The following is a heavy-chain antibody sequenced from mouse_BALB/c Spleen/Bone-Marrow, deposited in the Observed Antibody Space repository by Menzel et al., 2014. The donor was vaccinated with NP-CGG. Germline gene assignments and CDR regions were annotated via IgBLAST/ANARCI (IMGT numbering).Heavy chain of an antibody. V-gene: IGHV14-3*02. CDR3: ASLTGTFDY. J-gene: IGHJ2*01. D-gene: IGHD4-1*01. Sequence: VQLQQPGAELVKPGASVKLSCTASGFNIKDTYIHWVKQGPEQGLEWIGRIDPANEHTKYDPNFQGKATITADTSSNTAYLQLSSLTSEDTAVYYCASLTGTFDYWGQGSTLTVSS. CDR2: IDPANEHT. CDR1: GFNIKDTY.